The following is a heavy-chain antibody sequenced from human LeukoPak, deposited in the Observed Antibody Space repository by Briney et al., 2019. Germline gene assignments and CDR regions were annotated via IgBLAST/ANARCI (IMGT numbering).Heavy chain of an antibody. V-gene: IGHV3-23*01. D-gene: IGHD6-19*01. CDR2: ISGSGGST. J-gene: IGHJ4*02. Sequence: GGSLRLSCAASGFTFSSYAMSWVRQAPGKGLEWVSAISGSGGSTYYADSVKGRFTISRDNAKNSLYLQMNSLRAEDTAVYYCASCTYSSGWYRYGYYFDYWGQGTLVTVSS. CDR3: ASCTYSSGWYRYGYYFDY. CDR1: GFTFSSYA.